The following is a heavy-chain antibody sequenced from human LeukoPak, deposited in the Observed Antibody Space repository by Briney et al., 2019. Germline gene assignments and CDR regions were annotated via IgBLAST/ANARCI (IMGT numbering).Heavy chain of an antibody. Sequence: GGSLRLSCAASGFTFSSYAMSWFRQAPGKGLEWVSAISGSGGSTYYADSVKGRFTISRDNSKNTLYLQMNSLRAEDTAVYYCAKDQGSHYYGSGSYPNYWGQGTLVTVSS. CDR1: GFTFSSYA. J-gene: IGHJ4*02. CDR3: AKDQGSHYYGSGSYPNY. D-gene: IGHD3-10*01. CDR2: ISGSGGST. V-gene: IGHV3-23*01.